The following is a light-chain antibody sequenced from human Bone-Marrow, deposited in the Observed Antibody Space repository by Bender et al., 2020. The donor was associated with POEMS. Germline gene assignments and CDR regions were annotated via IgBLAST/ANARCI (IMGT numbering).Light chain of an antibody. CDR3: FSYAGSSSWV. Sequence: QSALTQPASVSGSPGQSITITCTGTNSDVGSHNLVSWYLQHPGKVPRLIIYEGTQRPSGISDRFSGSKSGATASLTISGLQAEDEADYYCFSYAGSSSWVFGGGTKVTVL. J-gene: IGLJ3*02. CDR2: EGT. CDR1: NSDVGSHNL. V-gene: IGLV2-23*01.